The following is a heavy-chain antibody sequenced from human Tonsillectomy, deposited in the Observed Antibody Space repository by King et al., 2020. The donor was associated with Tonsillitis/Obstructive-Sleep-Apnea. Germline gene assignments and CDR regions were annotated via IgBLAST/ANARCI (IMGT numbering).Heavy chain of an antibody. V-gene: IGHV3-53*01. CDR2: IYTGGST. CDR1: GFTVSNTY. CDR3: AREPAGYYYGMDV. J-gene: IGHJ6*02. Sequence: VQLVESGGGLIQPGGSLRLSCAASGFTVSNTYISWVRQAPGKGLEWVSVIYTGGSTYYADSVKGRFTISRDSSNNTLYLQMNSLRAEDTAVYYCAREPAGYYYGMDVWGQGTTVTVSS. D-gene: IGHD1-14*01.